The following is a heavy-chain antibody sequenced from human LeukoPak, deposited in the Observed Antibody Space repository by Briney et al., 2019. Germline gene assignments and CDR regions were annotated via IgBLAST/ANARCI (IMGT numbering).Heavy chain of an antibody. CDR1: GGSTSSGASY. D-gene: IGHD3-10*01. J-gene: IGHJ5*02. Sequence: SQTLSLTCTVSGGSTSSGASYWGWLRQPPGKGLEGFGYIYYSGSTYYNPSLKSRVTISVDTSKNQFSLKLSSVTAADTAVYYCAREGYYYGSGCLDPWGQGTLVTVSS. CDR3: AREGYYYGSGCLDP. CDR2: IYYSGST. V-gene: IGHV4-30-4*01.